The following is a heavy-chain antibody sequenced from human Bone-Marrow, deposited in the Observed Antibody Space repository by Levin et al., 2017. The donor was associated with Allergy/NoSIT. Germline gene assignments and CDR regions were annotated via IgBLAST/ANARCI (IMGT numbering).Heavy chain of an antibody. CDR3: ARDRIRITIFGVVEYYYGMDV. CDR1: GLTVSINY. CDR2: VYSDGRT. D-gene: IGHD3-3*01. V-gene: IGHV3-66*01. J-gene: IGHJ6*02. Sequence: GESLKISCAVSGLTVSINYMSWVHQTPGKGLEWISVVYSDGRTYYADSVKGRFTISRDNSKNTVYLQMNSLRAEDTAVYYCARDRIRITIFGVVEYYYGMDVWGQGTTVTVSS.